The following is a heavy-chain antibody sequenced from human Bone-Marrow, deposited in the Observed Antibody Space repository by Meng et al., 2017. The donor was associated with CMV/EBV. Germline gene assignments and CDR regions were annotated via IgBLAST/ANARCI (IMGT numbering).Heavy chain of an antibody. Sequence: ASVKVSCKASGYTFTDYFVHWVRQAPGQGLEWMGWINPDSGGTNYAQKFQGRVTMTRDTSISTAYMELSRLRSDDTAVYYCARDLPAAIRTDYYYYYYGMDVWGQGTTVTVSS. V-gene: IGHV1-2*02. CDR1: GYTFTDYF. J-gene: IGHJ6*02. D-gene: IGHD2-2*02. CDR2: INPDSGGT. CDR3: ARDLPAAIRTDYYYYYYGMDV.